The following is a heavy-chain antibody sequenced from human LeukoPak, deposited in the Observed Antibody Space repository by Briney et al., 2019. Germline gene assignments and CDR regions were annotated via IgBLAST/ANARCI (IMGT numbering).Heavy chain of an antibody. Sequence: SETLSLTCTVSGGSISSYYWSWIRQPPGKGLEWIGYIYYSGSTNYNPSLKSRVTISVDTSKNQFSLKLSSVTAADTAVYYCARGRGYSGYFGYYYMYVWGKGTTVTVSS. D-gene: IGHD5-12*01. V-gene: IGHV4-59*01. CDR1: GGSISSYY. J-gene: IGHJ6*03. CDR2: IYYSGST. CDR3: ARGRGYSGYFGYYYMYV.